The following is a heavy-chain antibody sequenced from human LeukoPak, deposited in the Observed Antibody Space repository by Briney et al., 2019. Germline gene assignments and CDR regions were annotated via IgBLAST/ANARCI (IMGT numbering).Heavy chain of an antibody. J-gene: IGHJ6*02. CDR1: GYTFTGSR. Sequence: SVKVSCKASGYTFTGSRMQWARQAPGQGLEWMGWINPSNGDTNSEQKFQGRVTMTRDTSISTVYMELSRLTSDDTAVYYCARSWYGMDVWGQGTTVIVSS. CDR3: ARSWYGMDV. CDR2: INPSNGDT. V-gene: IGHV1-2*02. D-gene: IGHD6-13*01.